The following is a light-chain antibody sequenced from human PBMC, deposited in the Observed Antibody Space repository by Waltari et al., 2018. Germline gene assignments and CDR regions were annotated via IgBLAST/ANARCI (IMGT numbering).Light chain of an antibody. Sequence: SYELTQPPSVSVSPGQTARITCSGDAVPKQYGFFYSQEAGQAPVLVLYEDNKRPSGSPERFSGSSSGTLSTLTVSGAQVDDEADYYCCSPDSSGNHWVFGGGTKLAVL. J-gene: IGLJ3*02. V-gene: IGLV3-10*01. CDR1: AVPKQY. CDR2: EDN. CDR3: CSPDSSGNHWV.